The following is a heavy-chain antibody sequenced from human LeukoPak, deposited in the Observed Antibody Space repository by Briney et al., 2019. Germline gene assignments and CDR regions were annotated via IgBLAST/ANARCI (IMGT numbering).Heavy chain of an antibody. J-gene: IGHJ6*02. CDR3: ASQVRAGGGMDV. CDR2: ISGRSSTT. CDR1: GFTFSSYE. V-gene: IGHV3-48*02. Sequence: GGSLRLSCAASGFTFSSYEMNWVRQAPGKGLEWVSYISGRSSTTYYADSVKGRFTISRDSGKNSLYLQMNSLRDEDTAVYYCASQVRAGGGMDVWGQGTTVTVSS. D-gene: IGHD1-26*01.